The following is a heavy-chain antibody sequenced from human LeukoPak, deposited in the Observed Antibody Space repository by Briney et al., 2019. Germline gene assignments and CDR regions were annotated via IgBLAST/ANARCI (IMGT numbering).Heavy chain of an antibody. CDR1: GYSFTSYW. Sequence: GESLEISCKGSGYSFTSYWIGWGRQLPGKGLEWMGIIYPGDSDTRYSPSFQGQVTISADKSISTAYLQWSSLKASDTAMYYCARTYYYGSGSYYNLRLPFDYWGQGTLVTVSS. CDR2: IYPGDSDT. V-gene: IGHV5-51*01. CDR3: ARTYYYGSGSYYNLRLPFDY. D-gene: IGHD3-10*01. J-gene: IGHJ4*02.